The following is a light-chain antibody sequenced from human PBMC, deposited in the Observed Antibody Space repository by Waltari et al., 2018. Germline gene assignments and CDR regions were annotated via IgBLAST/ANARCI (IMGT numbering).Light chain of an antibody. CDR3: QQYNNWPPNT. J-gene: IGKJ3*01. Sequence: EIVMTQSPVTLSVSPGERATLSCRASQSVSNNLAWYQQKPGQAPSLLIYGASTRASGIPARFSGSGSGTEFTLTISSLQSEDFAVYFCQQYNNWPPNTFGPGTKVDFK. CDR1: QSVSNN. CDR2: GAS. V-gene: IGKV3-15*01.